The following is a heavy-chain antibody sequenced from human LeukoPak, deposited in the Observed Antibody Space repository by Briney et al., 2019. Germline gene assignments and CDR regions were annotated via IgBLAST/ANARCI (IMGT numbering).Heavy chain of an antibody. D-gene: IGHD3-22*01. CDR3: TRGSIAYYYMDV. V-gene: IGHV4-59*01. CDR1: GGSISSYY. Sequence: SETLSLTCTVSGGSISSYYWSWIRQPPGKGLEWIGNIYYSGSTNYNPSLKSRVTISVDTSKHQFSLKLSSVTAADTAVYYCTRGSIAYYYMDVWGKGTTVTISS. J-gene: IGHJ6*03. CDR2: IYYSGST.